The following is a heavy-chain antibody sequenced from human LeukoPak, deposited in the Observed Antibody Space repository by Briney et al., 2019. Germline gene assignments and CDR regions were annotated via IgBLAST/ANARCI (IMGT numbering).Heavy chain of an antibody. CDR2: INHSGST. J-gene: IGHJ6*02. D-gene: IGHD3-3*01. CDR1: GGSFSGYY. CDR3: ARAALRITIFGVAGGNGMDV. V-gene: IGHV4-34*01. Sequence: RASETLSLTCAVYGGSFSGYYWSWIRQPPGKGLEWIGEINHSGSTNYNPSLKSRVTISVDTSKNQFSLKLSSVTAADTAVYYCARAALRITIFGVAGGNGMDVWGQGTTVTVSS.